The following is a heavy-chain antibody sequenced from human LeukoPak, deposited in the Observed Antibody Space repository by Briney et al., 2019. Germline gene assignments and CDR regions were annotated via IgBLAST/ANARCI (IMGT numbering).Heavy chain of an antibody. J-gene: IGHJ3*02. CDR1: GYTFTSYY. CDR3: ARERYTAMGHRPRKNAFDI. CDR2: INPSGGST. V-gene: IGHV1-46*01. D-gene: IGHD5-18*01. Sequence: ASAKVSCKASGYTFTSYYMHWVRQAPGQGLEWMGIINPSGGSTSYAQKFQGRVTMTRDTSTSTVYMELSSLRSEDTAVYYCARERYTAMGHRPRKNAFDIWGQGTRVTVSS.